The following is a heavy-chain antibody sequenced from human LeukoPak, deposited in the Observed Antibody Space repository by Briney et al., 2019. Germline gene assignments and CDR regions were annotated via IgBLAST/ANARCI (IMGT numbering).Heavy chain of an antibody. CDR1: GGSISSGGYY. D-gene: IGHD3-10*01. CDR3: ARVSRYYDSGAYYFDY. J-gene: IGHJ4*02. CDR2: IYYSGST. Sequence: PSQTLSLTCTVSGGSISSGGYYWSWIRQHPGKGLEWIGYIYYSGSTYYNPSLKSRVTISVDTSKNQFSLKLSSVTAADTAVYYCARVSRYYDSGAYYFDYWGQGTLVTVSS. V-gene: IGHV4-31*03.